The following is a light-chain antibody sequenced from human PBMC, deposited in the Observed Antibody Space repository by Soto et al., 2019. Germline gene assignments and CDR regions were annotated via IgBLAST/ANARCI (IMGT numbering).Light chain of an antibody. Sequence: QSVLTQPPSVSAAPGQQVTVSCSGSSSNIGNNHVSWYQHLPGTAPKVLIYDNNKRPSGIPDRFSGSKSATSATLDITGLQTGDEADYYCGSWDRSLRGWVFGGGTKLTVL. CDR2: DNN. CDR3: GSWDRSLRGWV. J-gene: IGLJ3*02. V-gene: IGLV1-51*01. CDR1: SSNIGNNH.